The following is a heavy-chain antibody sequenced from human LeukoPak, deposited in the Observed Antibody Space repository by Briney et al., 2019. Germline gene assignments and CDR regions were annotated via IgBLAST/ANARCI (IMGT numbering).Heavy chain of an antibody. CDR3: AKDTDIVATSFDY. CDR2: ISGSGGST. CDR1: GFTFSSYW. V-gene: IGHV3-23*01. D-gene: IGHD5-12*01. J-gene: IGHJ4*02. Sequence: GGSLRLSCAASGFTFSSYWMHWVRQAPGKGLEWVSAISGSGGSTYYADSVKGRFTISRDNSKDTLYLQMNSLRAEDTAVYYCAKDTDIVATSFDYWGQGTLVTVSS.